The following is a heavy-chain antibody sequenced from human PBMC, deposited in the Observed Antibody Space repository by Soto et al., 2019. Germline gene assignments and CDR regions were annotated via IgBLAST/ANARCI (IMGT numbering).Heavy chain of an antibody. CDR1: GCRLRWYF. CDR2: INPNSGGT. D-gene: IGHD5-12*01. CDR3: ARGGYDIPYDY. V-gene: IGHV1-2*02. J-gene: IGHJ4*02. Sequence: FKSSGCRLRWYFIHWVRQAPGQGLEWMGWINPNSGGTNYAQKFQGRVTMTRDTSISTAYMELSRLRSDDTAVYYCARGGYDIPYDYLGQGTLVTVSS.